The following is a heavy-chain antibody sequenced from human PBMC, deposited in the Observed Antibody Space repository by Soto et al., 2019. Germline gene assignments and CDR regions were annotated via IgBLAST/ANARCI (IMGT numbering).Heavy chain of an antibody. CDR2: IDPSDSYT. CDR3: ARLPVYDCTRTSCYGMDV. V-gene: IGHV5-10-1*03. Sequence: EVRLVQSGAEVKKPGESLTISCKGSGYTFTNYWISWVRQMPGKGLVWMGRIDPSDSYTNYSPSFQGHVTMSADKSISTASLQWSSLKASDSGIYYCARLPVYDCTRTSCYGMDVWGQGTAVTVSS. J-gene: IGHJ6*02. D-gene: IGHD2-8*01. CDR1: GYTFTNYW.